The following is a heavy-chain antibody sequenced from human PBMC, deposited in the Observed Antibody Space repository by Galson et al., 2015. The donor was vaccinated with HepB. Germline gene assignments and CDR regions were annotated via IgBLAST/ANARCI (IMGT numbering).Heavy chain of an antibody. V-gene: IGHV3-30*04. Sequence: SLRLSCAASGFTFSSYAMHWVRQAPGKGLEWVAVISYDGSNKYYADSVKGRFTISRDNSKNTLYLQMNSLRAEDTAVYYCAKQEGVGSGSYYNSPTPGADDYWGQGTLVTVSS. D-gene: IGHD3-10*01. CDR2: ISYDGSNK. J-gene: IGHJ4*02. CDR3: AKQEGVGSGSYYNSPTPGADDY. CDR1: GFTFSSYA.